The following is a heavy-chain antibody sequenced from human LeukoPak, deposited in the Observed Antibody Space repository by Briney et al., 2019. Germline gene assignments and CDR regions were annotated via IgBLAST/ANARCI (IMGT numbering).Heavy chain of an antibody. D-gene: IGHD6-13*01. CDR1: GGSISSYY. Sequence: SETLSLTCTVSGGSISSYYWSWIRQPPGKGLEWIGYIYYSGTTDYNPSLKSRVTILVDTSKNQFSLNLSSVTAADTAVYYCARRGIAAAGYDYWGQGTLVTVSS. CDR2: IYYSGTT. V-gene: IGHV4-59*08. CDR3: ARRGIAAAGYDY. J-gene: IGHJ4*02.